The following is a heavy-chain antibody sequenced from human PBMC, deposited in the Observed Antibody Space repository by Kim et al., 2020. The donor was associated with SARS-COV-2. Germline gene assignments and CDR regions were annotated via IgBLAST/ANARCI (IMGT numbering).Heavy chain of an antibody. V-gene: IGHV1-69*01. J-gene: IGHJ5*02. Sequence: KFQGRVTITADESTSTAYMELSSLRSEDTAVYYCARSIVVVPAANNWFDPWGQGTLVTVSS. D-gene: IGHD2-2*01. CDR3: ARSIVVVPAANNWFDP.